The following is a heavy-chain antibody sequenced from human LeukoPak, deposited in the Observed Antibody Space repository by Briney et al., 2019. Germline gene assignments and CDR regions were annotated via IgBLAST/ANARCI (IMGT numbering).Heavy chain of an antibody. J-gene: IGHJ6*04. CDR3: AGIPVFGVVLHQEPV. CDR2: IIPIFGTA. V-gene: IGHV1-69*06. CDR1: GYTFTSYG. D-gene: IGHD3-3*01. Sequence: ASVKVSCKASGYTFTSYGISWVRQAPGQGLEWMGGIIPIFGTANYAQKFQGRVTITADISTNTVYMELSSLRSENTAVYFCAGIPVFGVVLHQEPVWGKGTTVTVPS.